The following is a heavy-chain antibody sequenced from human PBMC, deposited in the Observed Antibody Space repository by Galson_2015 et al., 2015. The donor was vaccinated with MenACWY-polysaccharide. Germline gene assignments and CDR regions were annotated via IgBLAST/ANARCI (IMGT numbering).Heavy chain of an antibody. Sequence: SLRLSCAASGFTFSDHYMDWVRQAPGKGLEWLGRIRNKAYSYTTEYAASVKGRFTISRDDSKNTLYLQMISLKTEDTAVYFCTSVCLAEYKGINFEYWGQGTLVTVSS. CDR2: IRNKAYSYTT. CDR3: TSVCLAEYKGINFEY. J-gene: IGHJ4*02. V-gene: IGHV3-72*01. D-gene: IGHD6-6*01. CDR1: GFTFSDHY.